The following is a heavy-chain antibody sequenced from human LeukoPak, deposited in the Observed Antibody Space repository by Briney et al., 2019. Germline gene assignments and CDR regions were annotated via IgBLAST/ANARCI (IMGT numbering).Heavy chain of an antibody. D-gene: IGHD2-2*03. Sequence: GGSLRLSCAASGFTFSSYGMNWVRQAPGKGLEWVAVISYDGSNKYYADSVKGRFTISRDNSKNTLYLQMNSLRAEDTAVYYCAAGYCSSTSCPPLFDYWGQGTLVTVSS. V-gene: IGHV3-30*03. J-gene: IGHJ4*02. CDR2: ISYDGSNK. CDR3: AAGYCSSTSCPPLFDY. CDR1: GFTFSSYG.